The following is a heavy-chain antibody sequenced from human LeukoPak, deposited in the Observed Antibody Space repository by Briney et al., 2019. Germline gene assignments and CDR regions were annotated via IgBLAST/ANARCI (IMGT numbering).Heavy chain of an antibody. D-gene: IGHD2/OR15-2a*01. Sequence: GRSLRLSCAASGFTFSSYGMHWVRQAPGKGLEWVAVIWYDGSNKYYGDSVKGRFTISRDNSKKTLYLQMNSPRVEDTAVYYCARDSTSNWFDPWGQGTLVTVSS. CDR2: IWYDGSNK. J-gene: IGHJ5*02. V-gene: IGHV3-33*01. CDR3: ARDSTSNWFDP. CDR1: GFTFSSYG.